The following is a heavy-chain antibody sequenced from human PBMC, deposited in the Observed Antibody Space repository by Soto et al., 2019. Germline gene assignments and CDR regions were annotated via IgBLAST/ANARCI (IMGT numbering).Heavy chain of an antibody. Sequence: PGGSLRLSCAASGFTFSIYAMSWVRQAPGKGLEWVSAISGSGGSTYYADSVKGRFTISRDNSKNTLYLQMNSLRAEDTAVYYCAKGNWNYPWYFDYWGQGTLVTVSS. CDR2: ISGSGGST. CDR1: GFTFSIYA. CDR3: AKGNWNYPWYFDY. D-gene: IGHD1-7*01. J-gene: IGHJ4*02. V-gene: IGHV3-23*01.